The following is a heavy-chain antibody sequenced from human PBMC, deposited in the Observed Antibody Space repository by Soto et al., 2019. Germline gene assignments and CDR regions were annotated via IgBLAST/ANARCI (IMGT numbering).Heavy chain of an antibody. CDR3: AGGWVDRVLLRGGMDV. CDR1: GGTFSSYA. Sequence: QVQLVQSGAEVKKPGSSVKVSCKASGGTFSSYAISWVRQAPGQGLEWMGGIIPIFGTANYAQKFQGRVTITADESTSTTYMELSSLRSEDRAVYYCAGGWVDRVLLRGGMDVWGQGTTVTVSS. J-gene: IGHJ6*02. D-gene: IGHD3-10*01. CDR2: IIPIFGTA. V-gene: IGHV1-69*01.